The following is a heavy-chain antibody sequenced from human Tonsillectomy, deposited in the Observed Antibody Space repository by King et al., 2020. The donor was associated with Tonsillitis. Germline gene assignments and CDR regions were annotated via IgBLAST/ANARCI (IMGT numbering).Heavy chain of an antibody. CDR3: AKAQDSSIWYALFDY. CDR1: GFTFSNYA. Sequence: QLVQSGGGLVQPGGSLRLSCAASGFTFSNYALSWVRQAPGKGLVWVSTISNTGGRTYYADSVKGRFTISRDNSKNTVYLQVNSLRAGDTAVYYCAKAQDSSIWYALFDYWGQGTLVTVSS. D-gene: IGHD6-13*01. J-gene: IGHJ4*02. V-gene: IGHV3-23*04. CDR2: ISNTGGRT.